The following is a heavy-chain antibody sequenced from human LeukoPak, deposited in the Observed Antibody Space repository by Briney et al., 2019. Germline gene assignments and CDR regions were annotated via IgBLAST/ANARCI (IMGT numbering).Heavy chain of an antibody. D-gene: IGHD2-2*01. V-gene: IGHV4-39*01. CDR2: IYYSGST. Sequence: PSETLSLTCTVSGDSISSSDYYWGWIRQPPGKGLEWIGCIYYSGSTYYTPSLRSRVTISVDTSKTQFSLKLSSVTAADTAVYYCARHSTSWSPSPDYWGQGTLVIVSS. CDR1: GDSISSSDYY. J-gene: IGHJ4*02. CDR3: ARHSTSWSPSPDY.